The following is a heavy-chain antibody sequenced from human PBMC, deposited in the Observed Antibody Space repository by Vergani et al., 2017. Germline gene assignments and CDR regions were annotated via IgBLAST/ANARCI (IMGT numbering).Heavy chain of an antibody. CDR3: ASNPRLGGDVVDS. CDR1: GGSISSDNW. V-gene: IGHV4-4*02. J-gene: IGHJ4*02. Sequence: QVQLQESGPGLVKPSETLSLTCIVSGGSISSDNWWNWVRQAPGKGLQWIGEIHRSRSTNYNPSLRRRVTITLDKAKNQFSLKLTSVSAADTAVYFCASNPRLGGDVVDSWGQGTLVTVSS. CDR2: IHRSRST. D-gene: IGHD3-16*01.